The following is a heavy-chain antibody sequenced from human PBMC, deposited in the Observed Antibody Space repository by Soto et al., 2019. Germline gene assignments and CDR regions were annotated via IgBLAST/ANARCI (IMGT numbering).Heavy chain of an antibody. V-gene: IGHV4-34*01. D-gene: IGHD6-25*01. CDR1: GGSFSGYY. Sequence: SETLSLTCAVYGGSFSGYYWSWIRQPPGKGLEWIGEINHSGSTNYNPSLKSRVTISVDTSKNQFSLKLSSVTAADTAVYYCARGRAAPDFDYWGQGTLVTVS. CDR3: ARGRAAPDFDY. J-gene: IGHJ4*02. CDR2: INHSGST.